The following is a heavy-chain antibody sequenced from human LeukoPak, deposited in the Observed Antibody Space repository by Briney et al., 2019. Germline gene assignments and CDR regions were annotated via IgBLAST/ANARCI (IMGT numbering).Heavy chain of an antibody. J-gene: IGHJ4*02. CDR3: AKGTRITMVRGYFDY. CDR1: GFTFSSYA. D-gene: IGHD3-10*01. Sequence: PGGSLRLSCVVSGFTFSSYAMSWVRQAPGKGLEWVSAISGSGGSTYYADSVKGRFTISRDNSKNTLYLQMNSLRAEDTAVYYCAKGTRITMVRGYFDYWGQGTLVTVSS. CDR2: ISGSGGST. V-gene: IGHV3-23*01.